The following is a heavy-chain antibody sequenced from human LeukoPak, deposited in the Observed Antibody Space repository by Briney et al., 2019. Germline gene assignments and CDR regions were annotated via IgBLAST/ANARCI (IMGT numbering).Heavy chain of an antibody. Sequence: TGGSLRLSCSASGFTFSNYWMSWVRQPPWKGLEWVANIKQDESEKYYVDSVKGRFTISRDNAKSSLYLQMNSLRAEDTAVYYCARALDSSSSRYQAFEEWGQGTLVSVSS. V-gene: IGHV3-7*01. CDR1: GFTFSNYW. D-gene: IGHD2-2*01. CDR2: IKQDESEK. J-gene: IGHJ4*02. CDR3: ARALDSSSSRYQAFEE.